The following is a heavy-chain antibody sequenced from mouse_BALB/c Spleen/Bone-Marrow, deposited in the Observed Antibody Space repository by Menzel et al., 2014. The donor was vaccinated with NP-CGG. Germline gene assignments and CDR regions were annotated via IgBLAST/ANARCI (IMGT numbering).Heavy chain of an antibody. CDR1: GYSFTSYW. CDR2: ISPGNGRS. Sequence: QVQLKQSRAELVKPGASVKLSCKASGYSFTSYWMHWVKQRPGQGLEWIGEISPGNGRSNYNEKFKSKATLTVDKSSSTAYMQLSGLTSEDSAVYYCTRSELRRGGYALDYWGLGTSVTVSS. D-gene: IGHD2-12*01. J-gene: IGHJ4*01. CDR3: TRSELRRGGYALDY. V-gene: IGHV1S81*02.